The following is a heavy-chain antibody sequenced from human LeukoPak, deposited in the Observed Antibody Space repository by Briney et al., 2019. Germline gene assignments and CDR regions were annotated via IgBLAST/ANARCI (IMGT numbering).Heavy chain of an antibody. D-gene: IGHD6-13*01. V-gene: IGHV3-7*03. CDR1: GFTDDTYW. CDR2: IKQDGSEK. Sequence: GGSLRLSCVASGFTDDTYWMSWVRQAPGKGLEWVANIKQDGSEKYYVDSVKGRFTISRDNAKNSLYLQMNSLRAEDTAVYYCARDSHASSWYQDYWGQGTLVTVSS. J-gene: IGHJ4*02. CDR3: ARDSHASSWYQDY.